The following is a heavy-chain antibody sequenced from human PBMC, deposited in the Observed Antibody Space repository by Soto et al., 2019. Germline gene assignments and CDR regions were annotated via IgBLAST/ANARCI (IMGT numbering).Heavy chain of an antibody. V-gene: IGHV3-53*01. CDR1: GVTVSHYY. J-gene: IGHJ3*01. D-gene: IGHD2-8*01. CDR3: AATYASAPMNAFVF. Sequence: PGGALRLSCAASGVTVSHYYMPWVRQAPGKGLESVSGVYIGDTTYDADSVTGRFTIYRDKSKKMLYLQMNNLRPQDTAVYYCAATYASAPMNAFVFWGRRPMVTVSS. CDR2: VYIGDTT.